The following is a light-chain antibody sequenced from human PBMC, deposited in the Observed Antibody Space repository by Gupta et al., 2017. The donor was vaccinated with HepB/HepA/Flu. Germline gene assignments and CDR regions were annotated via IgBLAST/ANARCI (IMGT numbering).Light chain of an antibody. CDR1: QRLQHSDGNNY. J-gene: IGKJ1*01. V-gene: IGKV2-30*02. CDR2: RGS. CDR3: MQTTQWPVT. Sequence: SPCKSVQRLQHSDGNNYLHWFQHRPGQSPRRLFCRGSIRDSGVPARFSSSGSGTDFTLKITRVEAEDVAVYYCMQTTQWPVTFGQGTKVEIK.